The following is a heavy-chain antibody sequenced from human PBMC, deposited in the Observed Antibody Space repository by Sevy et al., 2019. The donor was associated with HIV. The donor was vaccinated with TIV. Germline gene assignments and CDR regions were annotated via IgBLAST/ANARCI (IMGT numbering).Heavy chain of an antibody. CDR3: VKEPDYNFWRGDYGMDV. CDR2: ISSDGVST. D-gene: IGHD3-3*01. J-gene: IGHJ6*02. CDR1: GFSFSNSA. V-gene: IGHV3-64D*06. Sequence: GGSLRLSCSGSGFSFSNSAMNWVRQTPGKGLKNVSAISSDGVSTYYTDSVRGRFTISRDNSKNTLDLQMSSLRVEDTAVYYCVKEPDYNFWRGDYGMDVWGQGTTVTVSS.